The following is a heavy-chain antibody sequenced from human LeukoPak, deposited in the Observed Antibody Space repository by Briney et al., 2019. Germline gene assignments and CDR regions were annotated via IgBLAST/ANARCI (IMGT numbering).Heavy chain of an antibody. CDR1: GGTFRSYA. CDR2: INPDGGVT. V-gene: IGHV1-2*02. D-gene: IGHD2-8*01. CDR3: ARGPNHYYYMDF. J-gene: IGHJ6*03. Sequence: GASVKVPCKTSGGTFRSYAISWVRQAPGQGLEWMGWINPDGGVTKSAQNFQGRVTMTRDKSINTVYMELSGLTSDDTALYYCARGPNHYYYMDFWGTGTTVSVSS.